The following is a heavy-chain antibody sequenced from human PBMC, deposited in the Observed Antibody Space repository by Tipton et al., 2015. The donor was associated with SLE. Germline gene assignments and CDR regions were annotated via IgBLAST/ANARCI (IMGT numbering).Heavy chain of an antibody. D-gene: IGHD1-20*01. CDR3: ARAPDNWNHDY. Sequence: TLSLTCTVSGGSISSYYWSWIRQPPGQGLEWIGSIHSSGSTHYNPSLKSRVTISVETSKSHFSLKLSSVTAADTAVYYCARAPDNWNHDYWGQGTLVTVSS. J-gene: IGHJ4*02. V-gene: IGHV4-59*05. CDR1: GGSISSYY. CDR2: IHSSGST.